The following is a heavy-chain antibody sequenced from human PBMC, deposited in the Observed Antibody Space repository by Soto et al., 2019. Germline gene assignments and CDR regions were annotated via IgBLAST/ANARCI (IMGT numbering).Heavy chain of an antibody. V-gene: IGHV3-7*01. D-gene: IGHD3-3*01. CDR2: IKQDGSEK. J-gene: IGHJ4*02. Sequence: GGSLRLSCAASGFIFSNYWMSWVRQAPGKGLEWVANIKQDGSEKHYVDPVKGRFTISRDNAKISLYLQMNSLRTEDTAVYYCAKATSILGVVDAFDYWGQGTLVTVSS. CDR1: GFIFSNYW. CDR3: AKATSILGVVDAFDY.